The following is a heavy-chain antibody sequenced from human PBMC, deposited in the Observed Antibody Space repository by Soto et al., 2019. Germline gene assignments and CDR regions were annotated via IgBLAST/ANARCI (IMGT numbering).Heavy chain of an antibody. Sequence: SVKVSCKASGYTFTSQNMHWVRQAPGQGLEWIGWIVVDSGNTNYAQKFQERVTITRDTSISTAYMELSSLRSEDTAVYYCASPARNYDFWSGYSFDIWGQGTMVTVSS. CDR2: IVVDSGNT. CDR1: GYTFTSQN. J-gene: IGHJ3*02. CDR3: ASPARNYDFWSGYSFDI. D-gene: IGHD3-3*01. V-gene: IGHV1-58*02.